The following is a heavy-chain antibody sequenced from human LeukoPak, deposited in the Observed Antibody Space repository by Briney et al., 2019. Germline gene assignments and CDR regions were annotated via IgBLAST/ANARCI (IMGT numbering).Heavy chain of an antibody. CDR2: ISRSGSTK. V-gene: IGHV3-11*01. J-gene: IGHJ6*03. Sequence: GGSLRLSCATFGFSFNNAWMSWVRQAPGKGLEWVSSISRSGSTKYYADSVKGRFTISRDNAKNSLFLQMNSLRAEDTAVYYCARVLRYCSGGNCYSGGLGYMDVWGKGTTVTISS. CDR1: GFSFNNAW. CDR3: ARVLRYCSGGNCYSGGLGYMDV. D-gene: IGHD2-15*01.